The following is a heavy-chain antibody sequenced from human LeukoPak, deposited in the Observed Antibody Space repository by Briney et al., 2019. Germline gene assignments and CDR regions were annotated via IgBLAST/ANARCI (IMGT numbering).Heavy chain of an antibody. CDR2: INPNSGGT. V-gene: IGHV1-2*02. J-gene: IGHJ5*02. D-gene: IGHD6-13*01. Sequence: VASVKVSCKASGYTFTGYHVHWVRQAPGQGLEWMGWINPNSGGTKYTQKFQGRVTMTRDTSINTAYMELSRLRSDDTAVYFCARSEGGSWYFAPPTPWGQGTLVTVSS. CDR3: ARSEGGSWYFAPPTP. CDR1: GYTFTGYH.